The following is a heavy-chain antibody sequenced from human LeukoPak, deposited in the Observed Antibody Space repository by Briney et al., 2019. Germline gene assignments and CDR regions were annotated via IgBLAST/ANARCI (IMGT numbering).Heavy chain of an antibody. J-gene: IGHJ5*02. V-gene: IGHV4-38-2*01. Sequence: SETLSLTCAVSGYSISSGYYWGRIRQPPGKGLEWIGTIYHSGTTYYNPSLKSRVAISLDTSKNQFSLNLRSVTAADTAVYYCARFESTSGRGFDPWGQGTLVTVSS. CDR3: ARFESTSGRGFDP. CDR2: IYHSGTT. D-gene: IGHD2-2*01. CDR1: GYSISSGYY.